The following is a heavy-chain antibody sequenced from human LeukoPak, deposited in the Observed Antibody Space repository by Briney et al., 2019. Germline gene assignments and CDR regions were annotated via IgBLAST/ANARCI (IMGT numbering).Heavy chain of an antibody. CDR3: ARGRGYGPYFDY. Sequence: SETLSLTCAVYGGSSYGYYWGWIAQAPGKGREWIGEINHSGSTNYNPSLKSRVTISVDTSKSQFSLKLSSVTAADTAVYYCARGRGYGPYFDYWGQGTLVTVSS. CDR1: GGSSYGYY. D-gene: IGHD5-18*01. CDR2: INHSGST. V-gene: IGHV4-34*01. J-gene: IGHJ4*02.